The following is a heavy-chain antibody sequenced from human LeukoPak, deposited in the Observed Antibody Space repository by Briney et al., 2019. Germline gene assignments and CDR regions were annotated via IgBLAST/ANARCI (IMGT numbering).Heavy chain of an antibody. J-gene: IGHJ4*02. D-gene: IGHD6-19*01. Sequence: GGSLRLSCAASGFTFSSYAMGWVRQAPGKGLEWVSGIGGSGSSTYYADSVKGRFTISRDNSMNTLYLQMSSLRAEDTAVYYCAKDRGRSGWDGLDYWGQGTLVTVSS. V-gene: IGHV3-23*01. CDR3: AKDRGRSGWDGLDY. CDR1: GFTFSSYA. CDR2: IGGSGSST.